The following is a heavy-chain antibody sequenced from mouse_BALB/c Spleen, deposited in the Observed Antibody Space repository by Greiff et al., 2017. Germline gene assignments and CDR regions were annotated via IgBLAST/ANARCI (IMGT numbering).Heavy chain of an antibody. CDR2: ISSGGST. CDR3: ARGWYGLDY. Sequence: EVKVVESGGGLVKPGGSLKLSCAASGFTFSSYAMSWVRQTPEKRLEWVASISSGGSTYYPDSVKGRFTISRDNARNILYLQMSSLRSEDTAMYYCARGWYGLDYWGQGTTLTVSS. D-gene: IGHD1-1*01. J-gene: IGHJ2*01. V-gene: IGHV5-6-5*01. CDR1: GFTFSSYA.